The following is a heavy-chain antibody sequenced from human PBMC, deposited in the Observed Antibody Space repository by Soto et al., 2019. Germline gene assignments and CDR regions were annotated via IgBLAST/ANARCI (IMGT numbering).Heavy chain of an antibody. V-gene: IGHV5-51*01. Sequence: HGESLKISCKGSGYSSTNYWIGWVRQMPGKGLEWMGMVYPDDSDTKYSPSFQGQVTFSADKSINTAYLQWSSLKASDTAIYYCARLEWLSLAAWFDPWGQGTLVTVSS. D-gene: IGHD3-3*01. CDR1: GYSSTNYW. J-gene: IGHJ5*02. CDR3: ARLEWLSLAAWFDP. CDR2: VYPDDSDT.